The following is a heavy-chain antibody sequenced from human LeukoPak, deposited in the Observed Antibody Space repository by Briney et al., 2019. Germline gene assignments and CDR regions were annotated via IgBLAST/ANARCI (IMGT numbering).Heavy chain of an antibody. CDR1: GYSISSGYY. CDR3: ARGRDYGDPIDY. J-gene: IGHJ4*02. V-gene: IGHV4-38-2*02. CDR2: IYHGGST. D-gene: IGHD4-17*01. Sequence: SETLSLTCTVSGYSISSGYYRGWIRQPPGKGLEWIGSIYHGGSTYYNPSLKSRVTISVDTSKNQFSLKLSSVTAADTAVYYCARGRDYGDPIDYWGQGTLVTVSS.